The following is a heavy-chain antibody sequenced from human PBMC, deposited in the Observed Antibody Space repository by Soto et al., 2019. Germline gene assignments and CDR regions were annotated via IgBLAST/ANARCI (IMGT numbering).Heavy chain of an antibody. V-gene: IGHV3-30*18. CDR3: AKDFGGPVLRYFDWIPRVGMDV. CDR2: ISYDGSNK. J-gene: IGHJ6*02. D-gene: IGHD3-9*01. CDR1: GFTFSSYG. Sequence: QVQLVESGGGVVQPGRSLRLSCAASGFTFSSYGMHWVRQAPGKGLEWVAVISYDGSNKYYADSVKGRFTISRDNSKNTLYLQMNSLRAEDTAVYYCAKDFGGPVLRYFDWIPRVGMDVWGQGTTVTVSS.